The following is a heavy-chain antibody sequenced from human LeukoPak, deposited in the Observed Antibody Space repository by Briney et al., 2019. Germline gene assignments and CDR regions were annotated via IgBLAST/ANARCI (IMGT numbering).Heavy chain of an antibody. D-gene: IGHD5-24*01. CDR3: ATGGVRDGYNPDY. CDR1: GGTFSSYA. J-gene: IGHJ4*02. CDR2: IIPIFGIA. V-gene: IGHV1-69*05. Sequence: SVKVSCKASGGTFSSYAISCVRHAPGQGLGWRGGIIPIFGIANHAPKFQGRVTITTDESTSPSYMELSSLSSEDTAVYYCATGGVRDGYNPDYWGQGTLVTVSS.